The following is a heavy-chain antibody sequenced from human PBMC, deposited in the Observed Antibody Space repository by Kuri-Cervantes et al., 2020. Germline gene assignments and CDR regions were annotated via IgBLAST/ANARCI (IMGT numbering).Heavy chain of an antibody. Sequence: SETLSLTCTVSGGSISSYYWSWIRQPPGKGLEWIGYIYYSGSTNYNPSLKSRVTISVDTSKNQFPLKLSSMTAADTAVYYCARFVTDWFDSWSQGTLVTVSS. D-gene: IGHD2-21*02. CDR3: ARFVTDWFDS. CDR2: IYYSGST. CDR1: GGSISSYY. V-gene: IGHV4-59*12. J-gene: IGHJ5*01.